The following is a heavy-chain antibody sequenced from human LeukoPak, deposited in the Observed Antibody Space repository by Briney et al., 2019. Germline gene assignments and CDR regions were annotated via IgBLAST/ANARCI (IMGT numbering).Heavy chain of an antibody. CDR1: GFTFSSYA. D-gene: IGHD6-13*01. CDR3: AKVVAAGTKAFDI. Sequence: GGSLRLSCAASGFTFSSYAMDWVRQAPGKGLEWVSVISGSGGGTYYADSVKGRFTISRGNSKNTLYLQMNSLRVEDTAVYYCAKVVAAGTKAFDIWAKGQWSPSLQ. J-gene: IGHJ3*02. V-gene: IGHV3-23*01. CDR2: ISGSGGGT.